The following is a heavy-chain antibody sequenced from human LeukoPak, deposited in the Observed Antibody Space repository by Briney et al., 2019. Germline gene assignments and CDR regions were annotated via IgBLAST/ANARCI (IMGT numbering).Heavy chain of an antibody. J-gene: IGHJ4*02. Sequence: GASVKVSCKVSGYTLTELSMHWVRQAPGKGREWMGGFDPEDGETIYAQKFQGRVTMTEDTSTDTAYMELSSLRSEDTAVYYCATFRNYVNYFDYWGQGTLVTVSS. V-gene: IGHV1-24*01. D-gene: IGHD1-7*01. CDR3: ATFRNYVNYFDY. CDR2: FDPEDGET. CDR1: GYTLTELS.